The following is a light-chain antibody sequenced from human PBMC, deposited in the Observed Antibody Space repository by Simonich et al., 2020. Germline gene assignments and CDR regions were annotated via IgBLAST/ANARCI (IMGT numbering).Light chain of an antibody. CDR2: DNN. V-gene: IGLV1-51*01. Sequence: QSVLTQPPSVSAAPGQKVTISCSGSSSNIGNNYVSWYQQLPGTAPKLLIYDNNKRPSGIPARFSGSKSGTSATLGITGLQTGDEADYYGGTWDSSLSAGVFGGGTKLTVL. CDR1: SSNIGNNY. J-gene: IGLJ3*02. CDR3: GTWDSSLSAGV.